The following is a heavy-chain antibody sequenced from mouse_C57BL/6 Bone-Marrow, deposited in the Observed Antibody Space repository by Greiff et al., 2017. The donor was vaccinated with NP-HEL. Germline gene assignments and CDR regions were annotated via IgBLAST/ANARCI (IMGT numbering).Heavy chain of an antibody. CDR1: GFTFSSYA. CDR2: ISDGCSYT. J-gene: IGHJ1*03. Sequence: EVKLVESGGGLVKPGGSLKLSCAASGFTFSSYAMSWVRQTPEKRLEWVATISDGCSYTYSPDNVKGRFTISRENAKNNLYLQMSHLKSEDTAMYYCARDQAAWYFDVWGTGTTVTVSS. D-gene: IGHD3-2*02. CDR3: ARDQAAWYFDV. V-gene: IGHV5-4*01.